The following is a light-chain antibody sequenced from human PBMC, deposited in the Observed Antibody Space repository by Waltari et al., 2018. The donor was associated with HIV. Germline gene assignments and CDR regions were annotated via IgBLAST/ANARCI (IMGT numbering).Light chain of an antibody. CDR1: QSISSSY. Sequence: EIVLTQSPGKISLSPGESVTLSCRASQSISSSYLAWYQQKPGQAPRLFRYGTSSRATGIPDRFSGSGSGTDFTLTISRLEPEDFAVYYCQQYGDSLTFGPGTKVDI. CDR2: GTS. J-gene: IGKJ3*01. CDR3: QQYGDSLT. V-gene: IGKV3-20*01.